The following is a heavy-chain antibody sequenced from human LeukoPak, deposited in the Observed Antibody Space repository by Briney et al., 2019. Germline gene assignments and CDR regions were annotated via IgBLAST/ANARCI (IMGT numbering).Heavy chain of an antibody. CDR1: GGSISRDY. CDR2: IYYSGST. D-gene: IGHD6-19*01. CDR3: ARHLSSASHVFDV. V-gene: IGHV4-59*08. Sequence: SETLSLTRNVSGGSISRDYWSWIRQSPGKGLEWIGYIYYSGSTNYNPSLESRVTISIDTSKNQFSLELTSVTAADTAVYYCARHLSSASHVFDVWGQGTMVTVS. J-gene: IGHJ3*01.